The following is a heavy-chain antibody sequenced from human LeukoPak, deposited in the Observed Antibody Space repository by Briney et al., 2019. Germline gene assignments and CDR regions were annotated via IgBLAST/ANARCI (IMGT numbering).Heavy chain of an antibody. J-gene: IGHJ4*02. D-gene: IGHD6-13*01. CDR1: GFTFSSYS. Sequence: PGGSLRLSCAASGFTFSSYSMNWVRQAPGKGLEWVSYISSSSSTIYYADSVKGRFTISRDNAKNSLYLQMNSLRDEDTAVYYCARDRRYSSSWPNYFDYWGQGTLVTVSS. CDR3: ARDRRYSSSWPNYFDY. V-gene: IGHV3-48*02. CDR2: ISSSSSTI.